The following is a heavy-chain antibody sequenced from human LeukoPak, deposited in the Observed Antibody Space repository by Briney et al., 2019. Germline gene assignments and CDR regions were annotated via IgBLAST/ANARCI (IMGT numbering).Heavy chain of an antibody. CDR1: GDSISTYQ. CDR2: ISYSGGT. J-gene: IGHJ4*02. CDR3: ARVGRGDHTWGSYSFDY. Sequence: SETVSLTCTVSGDSISTYQWSWIRQPPGKGLEWIGYISYSGGTMYNPSLRSRVTISIDTSKNQFSLKSSSVTAADTAVYYCARVGRGDHTWGSYSFDYWGQGALVTVSS. V-gene: IGHV4-59*01. D-gene: IGHD3-16*01.